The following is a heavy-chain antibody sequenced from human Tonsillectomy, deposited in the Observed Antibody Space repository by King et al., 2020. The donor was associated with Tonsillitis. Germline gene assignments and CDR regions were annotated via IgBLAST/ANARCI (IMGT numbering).Heavy chain of an antibody. D-gene: IGHD6-19*01. J-gene: IGHJ4*02. Sequence: VQLQQWGAGLLKPSETLSLTCAVYGGSFSGYYWSWIRQPPGKGLEWIWELNHSGSTNYNPSLKSRVTISVDTSKNQFSLKLSSVTAADTAVYYCAAFNTGLIAVADHFDYWGQGTLVTVSS. CDR1: GGSFSGYY. V-gene: IGHV4-34*01. CDR3: AAFNTGLIAVADHFDY. CDR2: LNHSGST.